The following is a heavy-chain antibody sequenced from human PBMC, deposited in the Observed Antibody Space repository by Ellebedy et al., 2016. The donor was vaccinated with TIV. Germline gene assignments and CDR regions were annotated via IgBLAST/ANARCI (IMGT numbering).Heavy chain of an antibody. D-gene: IGHD3-22*01. Sequence: GGSLRLXXAASGFTFGSYTMYWVRQAPGKGLEWVAMISYDGYNKYYGDSVRGRFTISRVNSRSTLYLQMNSLRAEDTAVYYCVRDNSGYYYFDYWGQGTLVTVSS. J-gene: IGHJ4*02. CDR3: VRDNSGYYYFDY. CDR2: ISYDGYNK. V-gene: IGHV3-30*04. CDR1: GFTFGSYT.